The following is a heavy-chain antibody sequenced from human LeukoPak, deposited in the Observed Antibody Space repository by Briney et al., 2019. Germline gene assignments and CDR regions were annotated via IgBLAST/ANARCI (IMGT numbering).Heavy chain of an antibody. D-gene: IGHD6-13*01. Sequence: SVKVSCKASGGTFSSYAISWLRQAPGQGLEWMGGIIPIFGTANYAQKFQGRVTITADESTSTAYMELSSLRSEDTAVYYCARAPTSPIAATGGYYYYYMDVWGKGTTVTVSS. CDR3: ARAPTSPIAATGGYYYYYMDV. CDR2: IIPIFGTA. V-gene: IGHV1-69*13. CDR1: GGTFSSYA. J-gene: IGHJ6*03.